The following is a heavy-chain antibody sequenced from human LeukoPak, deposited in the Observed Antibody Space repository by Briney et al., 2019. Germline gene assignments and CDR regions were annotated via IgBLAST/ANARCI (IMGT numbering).Heavy chain of an antibody. J-gene: IGHJ4*02. D-gene: IGHD4-17*01. Sequence: SETLSLTCSISGGSFSSGYYCWGWVRQPPGKGLEWIGTLCYSGNIYYNPSLKSPVTISVDTSKNQFSLKLSSVTAADTAVYYCARDYGDYVWDGVAYYFDYWGQGTLVTVSS. V-gene: IGHV4-39*07. CDR2: LCYSGNI. CDR1: GGSFSSGYYC. CDR3: ARDYGDYVWDGVAYYFDY.